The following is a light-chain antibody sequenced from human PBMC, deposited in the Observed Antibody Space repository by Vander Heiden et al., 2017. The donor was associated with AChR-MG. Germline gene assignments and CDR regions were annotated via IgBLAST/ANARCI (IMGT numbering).Light chain of an antibody. Sequence: DIVMTQSPLLLPVTPGEPAYISRRANQSLMHSNGFIFLDWFLQKPGQSPQLLIYLGSNRASGVPDRFSGSASGTDFTLKISRVEAEDVGVYYCMQTLQTPFTFGPGTKVDIK. CDR2: LGS. CDR1: QSLMHSNGFIF. V-gene: IGKV2-28*01. J-gene: IGKJ3*01. CDR3: MQTLQTPFT.